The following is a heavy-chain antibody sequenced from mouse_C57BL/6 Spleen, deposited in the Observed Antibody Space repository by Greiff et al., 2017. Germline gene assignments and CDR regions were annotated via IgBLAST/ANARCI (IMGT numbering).Heavy chain of an antibody. CDR1: GYTFTSYW. J-gene: IGHJ2*01. CDR2: IDPSDSYT. D-gene: IGHD2-4*01. Sequence: VQLQQPGAELVKPGASVKLSCKASGYTFTSYWMQWVKQRPGQGLEWIGEIDPSDSYTNYNQKFKGKATLTVDTSSSTAYMQLSSLTSEDSAVYYCARADVYYDYDYWGQGTTLTVSS. CDR3: ARADVYYDYDY. V-gene: IGHV1-50*01.